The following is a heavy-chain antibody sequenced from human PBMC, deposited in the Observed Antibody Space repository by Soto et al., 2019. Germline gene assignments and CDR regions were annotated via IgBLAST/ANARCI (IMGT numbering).Heavy chain of an antibody. CDR3: ARGKGMEENYYYYGLDI. CDR2: TNGATGQT. Sequence: QVQVVQSGAEVKKPGASVKISCKASGYTFSTHAMYWVRQAPRQSLQWMGWTNGATGQTKHTHRFQGRLTITRDTSASTAYMELSSLRSEDTAVYYCARGKGMEENYYYYGLDIWGQGTTVTVSS. V-gene: IGHV1-3*01. J-gene: IGHJ6*02. CDR1: GYTFSTHA. D-gene: IGHD1-1*01.